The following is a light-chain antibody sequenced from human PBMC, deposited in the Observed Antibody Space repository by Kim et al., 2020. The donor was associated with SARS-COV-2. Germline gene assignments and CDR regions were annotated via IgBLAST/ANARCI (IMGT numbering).Light chain of an antibody. J-gene: IGLJ3*02. CDR2: GVT. CDR3: SSYTSSSGLMV. Sequence: QSITISCTGPSSDVDDYNYVFWYQQRPGKAPKRMIYGVTKRPSGVSYRFSGSKSGNTASLTISGLQAEDEADYYCSSYTSSSGLMVFGGGTQLTVL. CDR1: SSDVDDYNY. V-gene: IGLV2-14*01.